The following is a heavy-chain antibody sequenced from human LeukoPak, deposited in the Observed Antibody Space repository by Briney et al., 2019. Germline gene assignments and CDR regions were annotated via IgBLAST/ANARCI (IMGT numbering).Heavy chain of an antibody. D-gene: IGHD6-13*01. V-gene: IGHV1-18*01. Sequence: ASVKVSCKASGYTFTSYGISWVRQAPGQGLEWMGWISAYNGNTNYAQKLQGRVTMTTDTSTSTAYMELRSLRSDDTAVYYCARVDSSRWNRYYYYMDIWGKGTPVTVSS. CDR2: ISAYNGNT. J-gene: IGHJ6*03. CDR1: GYTFTSYG. CDR3: ARVDSSRWNRYYYYMDI.